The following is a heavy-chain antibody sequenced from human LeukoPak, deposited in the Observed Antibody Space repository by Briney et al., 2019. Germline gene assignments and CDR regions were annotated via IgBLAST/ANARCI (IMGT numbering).Heavy chain of an antibody. CDR1: GFTFRNAW. D-gene: IGHD6-19*01. Sequence: GGSLRLSCAPSGFTFRNAWMSWVRQAPGMGLEWVGRIKSKTEGGTTDYAAPVKGRFTISRDDSKNTQYLQMDSLKTEDTAVYYCTTQYSSGWYVAFDIWGQGTMVTVSS. CDR2: IKSKTEGGTT. V-gene: IGHV3-15*01. CDR3: TTQYSSGWYVAFDI. J-gene: IGHJ3*02.